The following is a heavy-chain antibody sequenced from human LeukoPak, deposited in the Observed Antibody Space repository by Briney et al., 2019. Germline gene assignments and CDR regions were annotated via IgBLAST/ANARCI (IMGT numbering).Heavy chain of an antibody. CDR1: GSTISSYS. CDR2: IIISSNNI. J-gene: IGHJ1*01. CDR3: ARVGRDGYNYIGYFKH. D-gene: IGHD5-24*01. V-gene: IGHV3-21*01. Sequence: GASLRLCCAASGSTISSYSMNWVRQAPGMWQQRVPSIIISSNNIYYADSVKGRFTISRDNAKNSLYMQMNSMRAEDTAVYYCARVGRDGYNYIGYFKHWGQGTLVTVSS.